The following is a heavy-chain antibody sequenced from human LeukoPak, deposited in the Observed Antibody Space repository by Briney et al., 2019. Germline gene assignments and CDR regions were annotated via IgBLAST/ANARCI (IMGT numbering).Heavy chain of an antibody. Sequence: PSETLSLTCTVSSDSVSSSRYFWGWIRQPPGKGLEWIASIYYSGVTYYNPSLESRVTISMHTSKNQFSLRLNSVTAADTAVYYCARHYEGAGYYYYYGMDVWGQGTTATVSS. D-gene: IGHD1-26*01. V-gene: IGHV4-39*01. CDR1: SDSVSSSRYF. CDR2: IYYSGVT. J-gene: IGHJ6*02. CDR3: ARHYEGAGYYYYYGMDV.